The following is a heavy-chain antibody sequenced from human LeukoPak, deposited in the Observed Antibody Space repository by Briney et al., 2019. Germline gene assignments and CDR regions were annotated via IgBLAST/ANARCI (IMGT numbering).Heavy chain of an antibody. Sequence: SETLSLTCTVSGGSISSYYWSWIRQPPGKGLEWIGYIYYSGSTNYNPSLKSRVTISVDTSKNQFSLKLSSVTAADTAVYYCATLRDGYNYREAFDIWGQGTKVTVSS. CDR2: IYYSGST. CDR3: ATLRDGYNYREAFDI. J-gene: IGHJ3*02. V-gene: IGHV4-59*08. CDR1: GGSISSYY. D-gene: IGHD5-24*01.